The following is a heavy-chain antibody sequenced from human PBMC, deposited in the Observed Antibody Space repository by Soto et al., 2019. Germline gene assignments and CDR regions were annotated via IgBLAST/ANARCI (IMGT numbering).Heavy chain of an antibody. J-gene: IGHJ4*02. Sequence: EVQLLESGGGSVQSGGSLRLSCAATGFTLSNNDMTWVRQAPGKGLEWVSSIRGSGANTYYADSVKGRFTISRDLSKNTLYLEMNSLRVDDTAVYYCAKRDWTCDFGAPAFEYWGQGTLVSVSS. CDR3: AKRDWTCDFGAPAFEY. V-gene: IGHV3-23*01. CDR1: GFTLSNND. CDR2: IRGSGANT. D-gene: IGHD3-10*01.